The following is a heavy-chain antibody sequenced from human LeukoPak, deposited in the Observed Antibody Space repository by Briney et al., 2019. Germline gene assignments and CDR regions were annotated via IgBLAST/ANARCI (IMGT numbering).Heavy chain of an antibody. CDR2: IKPDGSEK. CDR1: GFTFSSYW. J-gene: IGHJ4*02. D-gene: IGHD2-21*01. CDR3: VRTGVLWWGRRVCYFDY. V-gene: IGHV3-7*01. Sequence: GGSLRLSCAASGFTFSSYWMSWCRTAPGTGLQRVANIKPDGSEKYYVDSVKGRFTISRDNAKNSLYLQLNSLRAEDTAVYYCVRTGVLWWGRRVCYFDYWGQGTLVTVSS.